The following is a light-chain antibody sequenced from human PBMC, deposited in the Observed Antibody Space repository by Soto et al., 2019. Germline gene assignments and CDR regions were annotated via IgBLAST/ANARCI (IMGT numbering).Light chain of an antibody. CDR2: EVN. Sequence: SALTQPPSASGSPGQSVTISCTGTSSDVGGYNHVSWYQQHPGKAPKLMIYEVNKRPSGVPDRLSGSKSGNTASLTVSGRQAEDEADDYCCSYAGIKHFVFGTGTKLTVL. CDR1: SSDVGGYNH. J-gene: IGLJ1*01. V-gene: IGLV2-8*01. CDR3: CSYAGIKHFV.